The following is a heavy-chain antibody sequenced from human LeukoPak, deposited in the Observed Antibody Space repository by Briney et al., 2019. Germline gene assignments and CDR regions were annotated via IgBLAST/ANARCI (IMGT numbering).Heavy chain of an antibody. D-gene: IGHD3-22*01. Sequence: ASVRVSCKASGYRFSDYYMHWVRQAPGQGLEWMGRINSNSGGTGFAEKFRGRVTMTRDTSISTAYMELSRLTSDDTAVYYCARAGGTYYYESSGYYYQNWFDSWGQGTLVTVSS. V-gene: IGHV1-2*06. CDR2: INSNSGGT. CDR3: ARAGGTYYYESSGYYYQNWFDS. J-gene: IGHJ5*01. CDR1: GYRFSDYY.